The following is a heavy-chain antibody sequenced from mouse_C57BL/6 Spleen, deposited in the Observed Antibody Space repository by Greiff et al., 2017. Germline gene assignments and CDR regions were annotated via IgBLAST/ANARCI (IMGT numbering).Heavy chain of an antibody. J-gene: IGHJ1*03. D-gene: IGHD2-2*01. CDR1: GFSLTSYG. Sequence: QVQLKESGPGLVQPSQSLSITCTVSGFSLTSYGVHWVRQSPGKGLEWLGVIWSGGSTDYNAAFVSRLSISKDNSKSQVFFKMNSLQADATAIYYCARVSYGYDWYFDVWGTGTTVTVSS. CDR2: IWSGGST. V-gene: IGHV2-2*01. CDR3: ARVSYGYDWYFDV.